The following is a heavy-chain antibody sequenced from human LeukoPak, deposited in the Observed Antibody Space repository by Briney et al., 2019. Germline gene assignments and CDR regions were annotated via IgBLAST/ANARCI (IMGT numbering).Heavy chain of an antibody. Sequence: SETLSLTCTVSGDSISSSSYYWGWIRQPPGTGLEWIGNIYYSGSTYCNPSLKSRVTISVDTSKNQFSLKLSAVTAADTAVYYCASVRRGFGESSKYYSYYYMDVWGNGTTVTISS. CDR3: ASVRRGFGESSKYYSYYYMDV. V-gene: IGHV4-39*01. CDR2: IYYSGST. CDR1: GDSISSSSYY. D-gene: IGHD3-10*01. J-gene: IGHJ6*03.